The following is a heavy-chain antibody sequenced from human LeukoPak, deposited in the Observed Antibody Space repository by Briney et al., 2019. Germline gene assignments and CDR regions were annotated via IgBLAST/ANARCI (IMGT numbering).Heavy chain of an antibody. V-gene: IGHV1-2*02. J-gene: IGHJ5*02. Sequence: GASVKVSCKASGYTFTGYYMHWVRQAPGQGLEWMGWINPNSGGTNYAQKFQGRVTMTRDTSISTASMEPRRLRSDDTAVYYCARGATVAPIDPWGQGTLVTVSS. CDR3: ARGATVAPIDP. CDR2: INPNSGGT. CDR1: GYTFTGYY. D-gene: IGHD1-26*01.